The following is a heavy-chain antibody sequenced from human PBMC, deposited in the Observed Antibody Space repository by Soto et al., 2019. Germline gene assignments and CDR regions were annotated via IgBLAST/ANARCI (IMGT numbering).Heavy chain of an antibody. Sequence: PGGSLRLSCAASGFTFSSYAMDWVRQAPGKXLEWVAVISYDGSNKYYADSVKGRFTISRDNSKNTLYLQMNSLRAEDTAVYYCAREFGGGSWGGSPSYGMDVWGQGTTVTVSS. V-gene: IGHV3-30-3*01. J-gene: IGHJ6*02. CDR1: GFTFSSYA. CDR2: ISYDGSNK. CDR3: AREFGGGSWGGSPSYGMDV. D-gene: IGHD2-15*01.